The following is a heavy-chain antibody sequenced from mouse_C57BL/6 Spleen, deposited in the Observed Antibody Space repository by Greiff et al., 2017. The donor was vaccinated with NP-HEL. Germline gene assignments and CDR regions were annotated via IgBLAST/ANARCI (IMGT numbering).Heavy chain of an antibody. Sequence: VQLQQSGPELVKPGASVQISCKASGYAFSSSWMNWVKQRPGKGLEWIGRIYPGDGDTNYNGKVKGKATLTADKSSSTAYMQLSSLTSEDSAVYFCASLLTPYYYGSSYWYFDVWGTGTTVTVSS. V-gene: IGHV1-82*01. CDR2: IYPGDGDT. CDR1: GYAFSSSW. J-gene: IGHJ1*03. CDR3: ASLLTPYYYGSSYWYFDV. D-gene: IGHD1-1*01.